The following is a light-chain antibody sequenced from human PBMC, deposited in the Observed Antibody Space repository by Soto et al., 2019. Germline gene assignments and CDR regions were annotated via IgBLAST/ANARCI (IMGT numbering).Light chain of an antibody. CDR1: SSDVGSYNL. Sequence: QSALTQPASVSGSPGQSITISCTGTSSDVGSYNLVSWYQQHPGKAPKLMIYEGSKRPSGVSNRFSGSKSGNTASLTISGLQAEDEADYYCCSYAGSSTFYVFGTGTKLTDL. V-gene: IGLV2-23*01. CDR3: CSYAGSSTFYV. J-gene: IGLJ1*01. CDR2: EGS.